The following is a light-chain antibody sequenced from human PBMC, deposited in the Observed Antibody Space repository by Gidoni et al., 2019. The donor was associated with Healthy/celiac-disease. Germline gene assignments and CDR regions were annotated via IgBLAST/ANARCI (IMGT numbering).Light chain of an antibody. J-gene: IGKJ3*01. CDR3: QQLNSYPRGFT. CDR1: QGISSY. CDR2: AAS. V-gene: IGKV1-9*01. Sequence: DIQLTQSPSFLSASVGDRVTITCLASQGISSYLAWYQQKPGKAPKLLIYAASTLQSGVPSRFSGSGSGTEFTLTISSLQPEDFATYYCQQLNSYPRGFTFGPGTKVDIK.